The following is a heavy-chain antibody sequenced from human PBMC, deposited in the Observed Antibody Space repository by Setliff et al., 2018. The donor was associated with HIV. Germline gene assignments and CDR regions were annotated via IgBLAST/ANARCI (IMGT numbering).Heavy chain of an antibody. J-gene: IGHJ6*02. D-gene: IGHD2-21*02. CDR3: ARGGAVTVLGIPYYYSFYGLDV. CDR1: AWSLSGYF. V-gene: IGHV4-34*01. CDR2: INYVGTA. Sequence: SETLSLTCGVDAWSLSGYFWIWVRQSSGRGLEWIGEINYVGTANYNPSLTSRVTMSIDTSKGQTSLKLASVTAADTAIYFCARGGAVTVLGIPYYYSFYGLDVWGQGTTVTVSS.